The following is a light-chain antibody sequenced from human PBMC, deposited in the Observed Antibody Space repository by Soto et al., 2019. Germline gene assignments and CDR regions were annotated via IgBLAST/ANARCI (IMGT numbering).Light chain of an antibody. J-gene: IGLJ1*01. CDR2: EGD. CDR1: SSNVGTYNL. V-gene: IGLV2-14*02. Sequence: QSALTQPASVSGSPGQSITISCTGTSSNVGTYNLVSWYQHHPGTAPKLIIYEGDKRPSGVSNRFSGSKSGNTASLTISGLQAEDEADYYCTSYTSSSTYVFGTGTKVTVL. CDR3: TSYTSSSTYV.